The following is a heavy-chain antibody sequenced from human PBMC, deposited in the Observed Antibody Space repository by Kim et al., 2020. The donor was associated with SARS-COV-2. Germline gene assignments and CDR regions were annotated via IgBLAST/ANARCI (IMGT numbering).Heavy chain of an antibody. Sequence: SETLSLTCTVSGGSISSYYWSWIRQPPGKGLEWIGYIYYSGRTNYNPSLKSRVTISVDTSKNQFSLKLRSVTAADTAVYYCARENSRDGYNFLDYWGQGTLVTVSS. V-gene: IGHV4-59*13. J-gene: IGHJ4*02. D-gene: IGHD5-12*01. CDR2: IYYSGRT. CDR3: ARENSRDGYNFLDY. CDR1: GGSISSYY.